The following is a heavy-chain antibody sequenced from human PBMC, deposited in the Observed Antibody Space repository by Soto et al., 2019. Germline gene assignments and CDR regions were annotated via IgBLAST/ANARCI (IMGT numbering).Heavy chain of an antibody. CDR2: INHSGST. J-gene: IGHJ4*02. Sequence: SETLSLTCAVYGGSFSGYYWSWIRQPPGKGLEWIGEINHSGSTNYNPSLKSRVTISVDTSKNQFSLKLSSVTAADTAVYYCARHLEYCSGGSCYPQVLYFDYWGQGTLVTVSS. CDR3: ARHLEYCSGGSCYPQVLYFDY. D-gene: IGHD2-15*01. CDR1: GGSFSGYY. V-gene: IGHV4-34*01.